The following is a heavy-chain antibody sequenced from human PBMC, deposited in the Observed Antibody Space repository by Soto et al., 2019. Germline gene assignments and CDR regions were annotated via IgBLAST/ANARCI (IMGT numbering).Heavy chain of an antibody. J-gene: IGHJ4*02. CDR2: INHSGST. CDR3: ARYLNILTGYYKRSAYFDY. Sequence: SETLSLTCAVYGGSFSGYYWSWIRQPPGKGLEWIGEINHSGSTNYNPSLKSRVTISVATSKNQFSLKLSSVTAADTAVYYCARYLNILTGYYKRSAYFDYWGQGTLVTVSS. CDR1: GGSFSGYY. D-gene: IGHD3-9*01. V-gene: IGHV4-34*01.